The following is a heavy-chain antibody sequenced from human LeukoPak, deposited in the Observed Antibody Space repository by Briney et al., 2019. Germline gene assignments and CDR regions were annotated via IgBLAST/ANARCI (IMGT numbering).Heavy chain of an antibody. CDR1: GFTFSSYA. J-gene: IGHJ4*02. CDR3: AKGLGKATVTPLGY. D-gene: IGHD4-11*01. Sequence: GGPLRLSCAASGFTFSSYAMSWVRQAPGKGLEWVSGISGSGGSTYYADSVKGRFTISRDNSKNTLYLQMDSLRAEDTAVYYCAKGLGKATVTPLGYWGQGTLVTVSS. CDR2: ISGSGGST. V-gene: IGHV3-23*01.